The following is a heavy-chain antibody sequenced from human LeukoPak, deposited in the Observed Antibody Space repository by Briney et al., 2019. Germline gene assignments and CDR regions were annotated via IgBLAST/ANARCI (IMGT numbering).Heavy chain of an antibody. CDR1: VGTFSSYA. V-gene: IGHV1-69*05. CDR3: ARDPGTRVVTPGVIWFDP. D-gene: IGHD4-23*01. Sequence: SVKVSCKASVGTFSSYAISWVRQAPRQALEWMGRIIPIFGTANYAQKFQGRVTITTDESTSTAYMELSSLRSEDAAVYYCARDPGTRVVTPGVIWFDPWGQGTLVTVSS. J-gene: IGHJ5*02. CDR2: IIPIFGTA.